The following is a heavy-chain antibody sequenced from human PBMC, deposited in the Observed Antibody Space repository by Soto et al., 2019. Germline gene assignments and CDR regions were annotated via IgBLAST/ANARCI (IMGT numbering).Heavy chain of an antibody. CDR2: IIPMFGTT. J-gene: IGHJ5*02. V-gene: IGHV1-69*01. Sequence: QVQLVQSGAEVKKPGSSVKVSCKASGGTFSSNGISWIRQAPGQGLEWMGGIIPMFGTTSYAQKFQGRVTIVVDESTRTVYMELTSLTSEDTAIYYCAREFSGYDNNWFDPWGQGALVTVSS. D-gene: IGHD5-12*01. CDR3: AREFSGYDNNWFDP. CDR1: GGTFSSNG.